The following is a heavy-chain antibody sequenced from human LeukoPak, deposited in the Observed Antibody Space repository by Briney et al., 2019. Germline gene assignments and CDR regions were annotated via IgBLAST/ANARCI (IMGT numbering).Heavy chain of an antibody. D-gene: IGHD4-17*01. CDR3: ARGPYGDYTDY. CDR1: GFSFSNYC. CDR2: INGDESSI. Sequence: GGSLRLSCAAYGFSFSNYCMPWVRQAPGKGLLWVSRINGDESSINYADSVKGRFTISRDNAKNTLYLQMNSLRAEDTAVYYCARGPYGDYTDYWGQGTLVTVSS. J-gene: IGHJ4*02. V-gene: IGHV3-74*01.